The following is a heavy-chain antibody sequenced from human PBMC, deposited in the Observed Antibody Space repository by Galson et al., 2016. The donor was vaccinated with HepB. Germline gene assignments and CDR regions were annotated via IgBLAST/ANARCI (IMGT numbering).Heavy chain of an antibody. V-gene: IGHV1-69*13. D-gene: IGHD6-19*01. J-gene: IGHJ6*02. Sequence: SVKVSCKASGGTFSSCAFSWVRQAPGQGLEWMGGIIPIFGTANYAQKFQGRVTITADESTSTAYMELSSLRSEDTAVYYCAREEQWLGPYYYYGMDVWGQGTTVTVSS. CDR2: IIPIFGTA. CDR1: GGTFSSCA. CDR3: AREEQWLGPYYYYGMDV.